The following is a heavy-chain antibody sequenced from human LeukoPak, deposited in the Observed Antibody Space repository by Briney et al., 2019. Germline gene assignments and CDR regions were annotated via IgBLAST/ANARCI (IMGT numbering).Heavy chain of an antibody. J-gene: IGHJ4*02. Sequence: GGSLRLSCAASGFTVSTYYMSWVRQAPGKGLEWLSVLYSGGSTYYVDSVKGRFTISRDNSKNTLYLQINSLRAEDTAVYYCARGETGPDYWGQGTLVTVSS. CDR1: GFTVSTYY. CDR2: LYSGGST. V-gene: IGHV3-53*01. D-gene: IGHD1-1*01. CDR3: ARGETGPDY.